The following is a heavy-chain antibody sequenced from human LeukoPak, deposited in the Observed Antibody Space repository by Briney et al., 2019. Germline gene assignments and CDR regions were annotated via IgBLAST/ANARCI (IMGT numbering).Heavy chain of an antibody. CDR1: GFTFRSYA. J-gene: IGHJ4*02. CDR2: ISNSGGSGSA. Sequence: GGSLRLSCAASGFTFRSYAMSWVRQAPGKGLEWVSGISNSGGSGSAYYADSVKGRITIFRSNSKNTLYLQMNSLRVEDTAVYYCALGYAMNYWGQGTLVTASS. D-gene: IGHD2-8*01. V-gene: IGHV3-23*01. CDR3: ALGYAMNY.